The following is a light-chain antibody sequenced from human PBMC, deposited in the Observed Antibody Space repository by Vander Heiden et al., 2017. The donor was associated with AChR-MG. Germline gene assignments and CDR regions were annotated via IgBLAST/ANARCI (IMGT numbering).Light chain of an antibody. CDR2: DAS. Sequence: EIVLTQSPATLSLSPGERATLSCRASQSVSSYLAWYQQKPGQAPRLLIYDASNRATGIPARFSGSGYGTDFTLTISSLEPEDFAVYYCQQLSNWPQFTFGHGTKVDIK. CDR3: QQLSNWPQFT. CDR1: QSVSSY. V-gene: IGKV3-11*01. J-gene: IGKJ3*01.